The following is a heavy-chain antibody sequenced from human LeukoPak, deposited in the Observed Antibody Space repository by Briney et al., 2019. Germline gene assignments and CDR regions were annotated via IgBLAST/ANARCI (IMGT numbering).Heavy chain of an antibody. V-gene: IGHV3-74*01. CDR1: GFTFSSYW. CDR2: INPEATTI. CDR3: ATLHYGDFDY. J-gene: IGHJ4*02. D-gene: IGHD4-17*01. Sequence: GGALRLSCAASGFTFSSYWIHWVRQAPGQALVWVSRINPEATTISYADSVKGRFTISRDNAKNTLYLQMNSLRAEDTAVYYCATLHYGDFDYWGQGTLLTVSS.